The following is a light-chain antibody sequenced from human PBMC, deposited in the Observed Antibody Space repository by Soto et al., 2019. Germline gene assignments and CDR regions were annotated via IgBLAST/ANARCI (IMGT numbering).Light chain of an antibody. V-gene: IGLV2-8*01. J-gene: IGLJ1*01. CDR3: SSYVGSDNWV. CDR1: SSDVGGYNY. Sequence: QSALTQPPSASGSPGQSVTISCTGTSSDVGGYNYVSWYQQHPGKAPKLMIHDVTKRPSGVPDRFSGSKSGNTASLTVSGLQAEDEADYYCSSYVGSDNWVFGTGTKLTVL. CDR2: DVT.